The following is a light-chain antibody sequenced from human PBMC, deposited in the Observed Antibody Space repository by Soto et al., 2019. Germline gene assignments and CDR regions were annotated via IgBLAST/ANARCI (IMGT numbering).Light chain of an antibody. Sequence: EIVMTQSPDTVYVSPGERATLTCRASESVSSNLAWYQQKPGQAPRLLIYGASNRGTGVPVRFSGSGSGTEFALTITSLQSEDFAIYYCQQYERLWTFGQGTKVDIK. J-gene: IGKJ1*01. CDR1: ESVSSN. V-gene: IGKV3-15*01. CDR3: QQYERLWT. CDR2: GAS.